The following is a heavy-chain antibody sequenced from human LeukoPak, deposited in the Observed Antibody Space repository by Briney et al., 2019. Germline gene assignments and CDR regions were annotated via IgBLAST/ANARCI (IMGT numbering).Heavy chain of an antibody. CDR1: GVSVSSGSYY. D-gene: IGHD3-22*01. V-gene: IGHV4-61*01. Sequence: SETLSLTCTVSGVSVSSGSYYWSWIRQPPGKGLEWIGYIYYSGGTNYNPSLKSRVTISVDTSKNQFSLKLSSVTAADTAVYYCAREVPITMIVSWGQGTLVTVSS. CDR2: IYYSGGT. J-gene: IGHJ4*02. CDR3: AREVPITMIVS.